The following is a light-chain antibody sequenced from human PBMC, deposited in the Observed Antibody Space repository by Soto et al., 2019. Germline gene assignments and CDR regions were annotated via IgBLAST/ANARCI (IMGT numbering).Light chain of an antibody. CDR3: AAWDDSLNVHYG. Sequence: QSVLTQPPSASGTPGQRVTISCSGSSSNIGSNTVNWYQQLPGTAPKLLIYSNNQRPSGVPDRFSGSKSGTSASLAISGLQSEDEADYYCAAWDDSLNVHYGFGTGTKVTVL. CDR2: SNN. CDR1: SSNIGSNT. V-gene: IGLV1-44*01. J-gene: IGLJ1*01.